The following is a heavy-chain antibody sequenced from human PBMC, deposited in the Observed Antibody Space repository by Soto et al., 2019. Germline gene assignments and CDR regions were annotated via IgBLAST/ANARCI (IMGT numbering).Heavy chain of an antibody. Sequence: QITLKESGPTLVKPTQTLTLTCTFSGFSLSTSGVGVGWIRQPPGKALEWLALIYWNDDKRYSPSLKSRLTITTDTSKNQVVLTMTNMDPVDTATYYCARSDYYGSGSSFDYWGQGTLVTVSS. CDR1: GFSLSTSGVG. V-gene: IGHV2-5*01. CDR3: ARSDYYGSGSSFDY. J-gene: IGHJ4*02. CDR2: IYWNDDK. D-gene: IGHD3-10*01.